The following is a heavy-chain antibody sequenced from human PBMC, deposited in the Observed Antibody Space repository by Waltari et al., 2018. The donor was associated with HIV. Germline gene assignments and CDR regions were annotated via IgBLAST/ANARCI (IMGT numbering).Heavy chain of an antibody. Sequence: EVQLVESGGGLVQPGGSLRLSCAASGFTFATYPMSWVRQAPGGGLDGVSAITGSGAATDYADSVRGRFTISRDNSKNTVYLEMNSLEAEDTAVYYCARRTAVHSGNFDYWGQGTLVTVSS. J-gene: IGHJ4*02. CDR2: ITGSGAAT. CDR1: GFTFATYP. V-gene: IGHV3-23*04. CDR3: ARRTAVHSGNFDY. D-gene: IGHD4-17*01.